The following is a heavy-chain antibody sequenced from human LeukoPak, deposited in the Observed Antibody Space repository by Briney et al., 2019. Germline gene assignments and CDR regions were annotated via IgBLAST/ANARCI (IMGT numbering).Heavy chain of an antibody. J-gene: IGHJ4*02. D-gene: IGHD6-19*01. V-gene: IGHV3-7*03. CDR2: INHNGNVN. CDR1: GFSFSDHW. Sequence: GGSLRLSCAASGFSFSDHWLDWVRQAPGKGLEWVASINHNGNVNYYVDSVKGRFTISRDNAKNSLYLQMNSLRAEDTAVYYCARGSGGWYLGYYFDYWGQGTLVTVSS. CDR3: ARGSGGWYLGYYFDY.